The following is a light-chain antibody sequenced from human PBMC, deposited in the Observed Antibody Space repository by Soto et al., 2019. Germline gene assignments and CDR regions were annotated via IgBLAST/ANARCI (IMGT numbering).Light chain of an antibody. CDR1: SSDVGGYNY. Sequence: QSALTQPASVSGSPGQSITISCTGTSSDVGGYNYVSWYQQHPGKAPKLMIYEVSNRPSGVSNRFSVSKSGNTASLTISGLQAEDEADYYCSSYTSSSTVFGGGTQLTVL. V-gene: IGLV2-14*01. CDR3: SSYTSSSTV. J-gene: IGLJ3*02. CDR2: EVS.